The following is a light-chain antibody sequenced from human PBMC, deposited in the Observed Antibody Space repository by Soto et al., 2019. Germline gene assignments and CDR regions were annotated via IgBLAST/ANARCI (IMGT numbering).Light chain of an antibody. CDR2: TAS. J-gene: IGKJ1*01. CDR1: QSISNY. Sequence: DVQMTQSPSSLSASVGDRVTITCRASQSISNYLNWYQQTPGKAPKLLIYTASSLQTGVPSRFSGSGSETDFTLTISSLHPEDFATYYCQQTYSTPRTFGQGTKVEIK. CDR3: QQTYSTPRT. V-gene: IGKV1-39*01.